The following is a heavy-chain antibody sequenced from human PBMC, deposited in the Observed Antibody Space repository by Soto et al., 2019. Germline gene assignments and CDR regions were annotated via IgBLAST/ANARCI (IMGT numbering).Heavy chain of an antibody. Sequence: QVQLVQSGAEVKNPGASVKVSCKASGYSFTRYGIGWARQAPGQGLEWMGWINAYNGNTNYAQNLQGRLTLTTDTXSTMAYMELRSLRSNDTAIYYCAMVDVYVTPSPQDVWGQGTTVTVSS. V-gene: IGHV1-18*01. J-gene: IGHJ6*02. CDR3: AMVDVYVTPSPQDV. CDR2: INAYNGNT. CDR1: GYSFTRYG. D-gene: IGHD3-16*01.